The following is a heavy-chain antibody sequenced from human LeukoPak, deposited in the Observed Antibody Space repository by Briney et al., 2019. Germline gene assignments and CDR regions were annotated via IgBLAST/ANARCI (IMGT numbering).Heavy chain of an antibody. CDR3: AREAPLFGVLINRWFDP. J-gene: IGHJ5*02. Sequence: SETLSLTCAVYGGSFSGYYWSWIRQPPGKGLEWIGSNSGSTYYNPSLKSRVTISVDTSKNQFSLNLSSVTAADTAVYYCAREAPLFGVLINRWFDPWGQGTLVTVSS. D-gene: IGHD3-3*01. CDR1: GGSFSGYY. CDR2: NSGST. V-gene: IGHV4-34*01.